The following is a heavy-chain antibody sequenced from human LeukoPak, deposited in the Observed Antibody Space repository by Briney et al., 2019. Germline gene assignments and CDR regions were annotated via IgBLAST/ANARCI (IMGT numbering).Heavy chain of an antibody. V-gene: IGHV1-2*02. D-gene: IGHD5-24*01. CDR2: INSNRGGT. J-gene: IGHJ3*02. CDR1: GYTFTDYY. CDR3: ARDPGDAAFDI. Sequence: GASVKVSCKASGYTFTDYYIHWVRQAPGQGLEWMGWINSNRGGTNYAQKFQGRVTMTRDTSITTAFMELSSLRSDDTAVYFCARDPGDAAFDIWGQGTMVTVTS.